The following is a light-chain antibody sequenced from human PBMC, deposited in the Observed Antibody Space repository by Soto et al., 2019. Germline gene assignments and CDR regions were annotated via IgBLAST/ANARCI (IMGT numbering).Light chain of an antibody. CDR1: QSVSNN. V-gene: IGKV3D-15*01. CDR3: QQYNNWHPLT. Sequence: EIVLTQSPGILSLSPGEGATLSCRASQSVSNNYLAWYHQKPGQAPRLLIYDASTRATGIPARFSGSGSGTEFTLTISSLQSKDFAVYYCQQYNNWHPLTFGGGTKVDIK. J-gene: IGKJ4*01. CDR2: DAS.